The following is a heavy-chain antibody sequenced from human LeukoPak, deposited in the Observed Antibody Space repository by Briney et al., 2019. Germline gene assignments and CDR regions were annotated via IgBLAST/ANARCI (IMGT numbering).Heavy chain of an antibody. V-gene: IGHV3-48*01. Sequence: PGGSPRLSCAASGFAFSTYSMSWVRQAPGKGLEWVSHISSGSDTIYYADSVKGRLTISRDNAKNSLYLQMNRLGADDTAVYYCARGSSEVLLWFGESPNWGQGTMVTVSS. CDR2: ISSGSDTI. CDR1: GFAFSTYS. CDR3: ARGSSEVLLWFGESPN. D-gene: IGHD3-10*01. J-gene: IGHJ3*01.